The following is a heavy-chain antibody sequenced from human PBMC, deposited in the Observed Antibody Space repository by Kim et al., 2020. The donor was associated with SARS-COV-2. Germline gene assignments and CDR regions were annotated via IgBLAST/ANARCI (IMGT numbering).Heavy chain of an antibody. J-gene: IGHJ5*02. CDR3: AARSLGYCSGGTCKNWFDP. V-gene: IGHV4-34*01. Sequence: SRVTISVDTSKNQFSLKLSSVTAADTAVYYCAARSLGYCSGGTCKNWFDPWGQGTLVTVSS. D-gene: IGHD2-15*01.